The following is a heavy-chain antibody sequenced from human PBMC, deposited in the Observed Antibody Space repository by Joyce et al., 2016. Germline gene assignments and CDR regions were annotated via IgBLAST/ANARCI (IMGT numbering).Heavy chain of an antibody. V-gene: IGHV3-30-3*01. D-gene: IGHD3-10*01. CDR3: ARGDTYYGSGYYFDY. J-gene: IGHJ4*02. CDR2: IAVAGNTE. Sequence: QVHLVESGGGVVLPGKSLRLSCAASGFTFNSYAMHWVRQAPGKGVEWVALIAVAGNTEHYADSVKGRFSISRDKSMNTVVLQMNGLRADDTAAYFCARGDTYYGSGYYFDYWGQGTFVTVSS. CDR1: GFTFNSYA.